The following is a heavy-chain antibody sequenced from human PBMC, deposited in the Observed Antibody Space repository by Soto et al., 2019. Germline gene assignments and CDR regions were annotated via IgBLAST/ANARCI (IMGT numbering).Heavy chain of an antibody. CDR3: AGGLGWFDS. V-gene: IGHV4-59*08. CDR2: IYYSGST. D-gene: IGHD3-16*01. Sequence: PSETLSHTCTVSGGSISSYYWSWIRQPPGKGLEWIGYIYYSGSTNYNPSLKSRVTMSIDTSKNQFSLKLRSVTAADTAVYYCAGGLGWFDSWGQGTPVTVSS. CDR1: GGSISSYY. J-gene: IGHJ5*01.